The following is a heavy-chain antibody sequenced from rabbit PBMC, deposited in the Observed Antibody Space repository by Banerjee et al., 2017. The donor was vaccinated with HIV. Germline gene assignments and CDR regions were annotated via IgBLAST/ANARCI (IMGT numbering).Heavy chain of an antibody. V-gene: IGHV1S45*01. CDR3: ARDIAYTYDGGDVAYATGFDL. Sequence: QEQLVESGGGLVKPGASLTLTCKASGFSFSNKAVMCWVRQAPGKGLEWIACINAVTGKAVYATWAKGRFTFSKTSSTTVTLQLTSLTAADTATYFCARDIAYTYDGGDVAYATGFDLWGPGTLVTVS. J-gene: IGHJ4*01. CDR2: INAVTGKA. D-gene: IGHD6-1*01. CDR1: GFSFSNKAV.